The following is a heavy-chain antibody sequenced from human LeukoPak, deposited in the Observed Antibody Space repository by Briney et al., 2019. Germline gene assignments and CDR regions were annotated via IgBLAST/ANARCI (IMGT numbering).Heavy chain of an antibody. V-gene: IGHV3-7*01. CDR1: GFTFSNYW. CDR3: ARGGRSRFDF. J-gene: IGHJ4*02. D-gene: IGHD3-16*01. CDR2: IKEDGSEK. Sequence: PGGSLRLSCAASGFTFSNYWMSWVRQAPGKGLECVAYIKEDGSEKNYVDSVKGRFTISRDNAKNSLYLQMNSLRAEDTAVYYCARGGRSRFDFWGQGILVTASS.